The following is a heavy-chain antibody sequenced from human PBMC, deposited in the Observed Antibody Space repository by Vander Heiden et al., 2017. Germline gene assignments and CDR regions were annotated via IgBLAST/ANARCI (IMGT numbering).Heavy chain of an antibody. CDR2: LSDSGGRT. J-gene: IGHJ4*02. CDR3: ATDNRRVVRGDIFDY. D-gene: IGHD3-10*01. V-gene: IGHV3-23*01. CDR1: GFSFSSYT. Sequence: EVQLLESGGGLVQPGGSLSLSCAAYGFSFSSYTMTWVLQAPGKGLGWVSSLSDSGGRTYYADSVQGRFTISRDNSKNTLYLQMNSLRAEDTALYYCATDNRRVVRGDIFDYWGQGTLVTVSS.